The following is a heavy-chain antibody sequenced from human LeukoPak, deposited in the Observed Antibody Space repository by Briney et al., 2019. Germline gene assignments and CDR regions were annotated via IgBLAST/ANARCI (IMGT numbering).Heavy chain of an antibody. D-gene: IGHD5-12*01. CDR1: GFTFTSYT. Sequence: GGSLRLSCAASGFTFTSYTMNWVRQAPGKGLEWVSSISSSSNYIYYADSVKGRFTISRDNAKNTLFLQMNSLRVEDTAVYYCARAYSDYDYWGQGTLVTVSS. CDR2: ISSSSNYI. J-gene: IGHJ4*02. V-gene: IGHV3-21*06. CDR3: ARAYSDYDY.